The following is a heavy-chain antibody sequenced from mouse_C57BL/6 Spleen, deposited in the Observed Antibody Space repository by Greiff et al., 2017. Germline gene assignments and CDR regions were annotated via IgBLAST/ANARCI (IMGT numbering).Heavy chain of an antibody. CDR1: GYTFTDYY. D-gene: IGHD2-1*01. V-gene: IGHV1-26*01. Sequence: EVQLQQSGPELVKPGASVKISCKASGYTFTDYYMNWVKQSHGKSLEWIGDINPNNGGTSYNQKFKGKATLTVDKSSSTAYMELRSLTSEDSAVYYCARSLYYGNYLSYWYFDVWGTGTTGSVSS. CDR3: ARSLYYGNYLSYWYFDV. J-gene: IGHJ1*03. CDR2: INPNNGGT.